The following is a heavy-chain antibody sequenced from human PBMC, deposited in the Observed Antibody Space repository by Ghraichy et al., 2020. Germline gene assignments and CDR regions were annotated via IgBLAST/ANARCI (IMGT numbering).Heavy chain of an antibody. CDR3: ARGRMSSTRTSLEY. CDR2: IYYSGST. J-gene: IGHJ4*02. D-gene: IGHD6-13*01. CDR1: GGSISSLY. Sequence: SETLSLNCTVSGGSISSLYWSWIRQPPRKGLEWIGYIYYSGSTSYNPSLKSRVAISIDTSKNQFSLNLSSVTAADTAVYYCARGRMSSTRTSLEYWGQGTLVTVSS. V-gene: IGHV4-59*11.